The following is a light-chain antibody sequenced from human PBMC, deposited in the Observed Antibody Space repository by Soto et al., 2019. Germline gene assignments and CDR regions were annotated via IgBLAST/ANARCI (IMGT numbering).Light chain of an antibody. CDR2: GAS. CDR3: QQYNIWPLS. J-gene: IGKJ3*01. Sequence: EIVMTQSPATLSVSPREGATLSCRASQSVRTNLAWYQQKPGQAPRLLIYGASTRATGIPARFSGSGSGTEFTLTISSLQSEDFAVYYCQQYNIWPLSFGPGTKVDIK. CDR1: QSVRTN. V-gene: IGKV3-15*01.